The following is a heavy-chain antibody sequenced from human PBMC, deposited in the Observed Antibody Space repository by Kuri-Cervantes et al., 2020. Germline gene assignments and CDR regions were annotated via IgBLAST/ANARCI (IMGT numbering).Heavy chain of an antibody. CDR3: ATDQSWAFYH. J-gene: IGHJ4*02. Sequence: GGSLRLSCAASGFTFSNSDMNWVRQAPGKGLEWLAFIGPDDGDDKFYPDSVKGRFTISRDNSKNTPYLQMNSLTVEDTAVFYCATDQSWAFYHWGQGTLVTVSS. CDR1: GFTFSNSD. D-gene: IGHD7-27*01. V-gene: IGHV3-30*02. CDR2: IGPDDGDDK.